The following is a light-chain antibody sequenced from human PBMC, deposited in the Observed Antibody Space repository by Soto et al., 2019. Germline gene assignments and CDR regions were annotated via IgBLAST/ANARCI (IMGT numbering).Light chain of an antibody. Sequence: DIQMTQSPSSLSASVGDRVTITCRASQTISNYLNWYQQQPGKAPNLLISAASSLQSGVPSRFSGSGSGTDSTLTISSLQPEDFATYYCQQGYSLWTFGQGTKLDIK. V-gene: IGKV1-39*01. J-gene: IGKJ1*01. CDR3: QQGYSLWT. CDR1: QTISNY. CDR2: AAS.